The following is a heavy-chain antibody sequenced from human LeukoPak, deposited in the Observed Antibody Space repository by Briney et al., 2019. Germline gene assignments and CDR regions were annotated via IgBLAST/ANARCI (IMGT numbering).Heavy chain of an antibody. CDR1: GFTFSSYG. J-gene: IGHJ4*02. Sequence: PGGSLRLSCAASGFTFSSYGMHWVRQAPGKGLEWVAVISYDGSNKYYADSVKGRFTISRDNSKNTLYLQMNGLRAEDTAVYYCAKDFAWYWGQGTLATVSS. CDR2: ISYDGSNK. V-gene: IGHV3-30*18. D-gene: IGHD3-3*01. CDR3: AKDFAWY.